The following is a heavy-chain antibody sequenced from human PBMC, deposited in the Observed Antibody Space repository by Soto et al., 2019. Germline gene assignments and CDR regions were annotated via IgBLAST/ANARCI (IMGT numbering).Heavy chain of an antibody. J-gene: IGHJ5*02. CDR2: IYHLGST. V-gene: IGHV4-30-2*01. Sequence: SETLSLTCTVSGGSISSGGYSWSWIRQPPGKGLEWIGYIYHLGSTYYKPFLKSRVTISIDRSKNQFSLNLSSVTAADTAVYYCARGTEEMGTITGWFDPWGQGTLVTVSS. CDR3: ARGTEEMGTITGWFDP. D-gene: IGHD5-12*01. CDR1: GGSISSGGYS.